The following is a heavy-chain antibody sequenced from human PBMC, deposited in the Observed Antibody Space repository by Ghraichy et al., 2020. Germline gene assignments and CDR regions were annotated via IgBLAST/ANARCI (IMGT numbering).Heavy chain of an antibody. J-gene: IGHJ3*02. CDR2: INKDGSNM. V-gene: IGHV3-11*01. Sequence: LSLTCAASGFSFSGSFMSWLRQVQGKGLEWISYINKDGSNMLYADSVKGRFTISRDNAKNSLYLQMNSLRVEDTAVYYCAREGYCSNGVCSARVYDIWGQGTMVTVSS. CDR3: AREGYCSNGVCSARVYDI. CDR1: GFSFSGSF. D-gene: IGHD2-8*01.